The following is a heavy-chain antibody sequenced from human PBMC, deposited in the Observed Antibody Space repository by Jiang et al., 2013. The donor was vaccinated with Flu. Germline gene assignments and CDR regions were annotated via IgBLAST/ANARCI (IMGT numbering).Heavy chain of an antibody. CDR3: ARDGAWDYIWGTYRQDVYDI. D-gene: IGHD3-16*02. CDR1: GGSISSGGYY. J-gene: IGHJ3*02. V-gene: IGHV4-31*03. Sequence: GPGLVKPSQTLSLTCTVSGGSISSGGYYWSWIRQLPGKGLEWIGYIYYSGTTYYNPSLKSRVTISVDTSKNQFSLNLSSVTAADTAVYYCARDGAWDYIWGTYRQDVYDIWGQGTTVT. CDR2: IYYSGTT.